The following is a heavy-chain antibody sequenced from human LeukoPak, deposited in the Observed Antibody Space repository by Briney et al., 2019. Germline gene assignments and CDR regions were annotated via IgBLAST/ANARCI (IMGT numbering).Heavy chain of an antibody. CDR3: ARERTVTLGGYYYYGMDV. V-gene: IGHV3-48*03. CDR1: GFTCSSYE. J-gene: IGHJ6*02. Sequence: PGGSLRLSCAASGFTCSSYEMNWVRQAPGKGLEWVSYISCSGSTIYYADSVKGRFTISRDNAKNSLYLQMNSLRAEDAAVYYCARERTVTLGGYYYYGMDVWGQGTTVTVSS. CDR2: ISCSGSTI. D-gene: IGHD4-17*01.